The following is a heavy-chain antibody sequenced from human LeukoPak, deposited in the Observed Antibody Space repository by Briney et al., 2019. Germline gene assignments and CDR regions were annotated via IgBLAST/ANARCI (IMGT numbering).Heavy chain of an antibody. CDR1: GFTFSTYA. J-gene: IGHJ4*02. Sequence: PGGSLRLSCAASGFTFSTYAMYWVRQAPGKGLEYVSAISTNGGSTYYADSVKGRFTISRDNSKNMLYLQMSSLRAEDTAVYYCVKHFDYWGQGTLVTVSS. V-gene: IGHV3-64D*06. CDR3: VKHFDY. CDR2: ISTNGGST.